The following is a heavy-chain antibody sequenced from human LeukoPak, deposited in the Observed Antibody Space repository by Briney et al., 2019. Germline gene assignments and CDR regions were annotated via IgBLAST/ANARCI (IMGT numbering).Heavy chain of an antibody. V-gene: IGHV1-2*02. CDR2: INPKNGGR. J-gene: IGHJ4*02. CDR3: ARSQCVYGSGTYCDFDY. Sequence: ASVKVSCKPSGYILTSYAISWVRQAPGQGLEWMGWINPKNGGRDYPQKFQGRVTMTRDTSASTTYLEVSRLTSDDTAVYFCARSQCVYGSGTYCDFDYWGQGTLVTVSS. D-gene: IGHD3-10*01. CDR1: GYILTSYA.